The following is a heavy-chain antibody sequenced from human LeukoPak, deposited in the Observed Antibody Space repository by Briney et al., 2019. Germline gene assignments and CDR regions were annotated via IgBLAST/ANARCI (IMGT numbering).Heavy chain of an antibody. Sequence: SETLSLTCIVSGGFINNFYWSRIRQPPGKGLEWIGYVSNSGNTNYNPSFRSRFTISVDTSKNQFSLKLTSVTAADTAVYFCARENYVFDIWGQGTMVTVSS. J-gene: IGHJ3*02. CDR1: GGFINNFY. CDR2: VSNSGNT. V-gene: IGHV4-59*01. CDR3: ARENYVFDI.